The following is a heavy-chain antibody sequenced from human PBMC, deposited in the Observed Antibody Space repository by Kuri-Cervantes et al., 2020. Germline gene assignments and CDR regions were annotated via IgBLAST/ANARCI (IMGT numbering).Heavy chain of an antibody. V-gene: IGHV3-53*01. CDR3: ARGSFSSGYYRPFDAFDI. J-gene: IGHJ3*02. D-gene: IGHD3-22*01. CDR2: IYSGGST. CDR1: GFTVSSNY. Sequence: GESLKISCAASGFTVSSNYMSWVRQAPGKGLEWVSVIYSGGSTYYADSVKGRFTISRDNSKNTLYLQMNSLRAEDTAVYYCARGSFSSGYYRPFDAFDIWGQGTMVTVSS.